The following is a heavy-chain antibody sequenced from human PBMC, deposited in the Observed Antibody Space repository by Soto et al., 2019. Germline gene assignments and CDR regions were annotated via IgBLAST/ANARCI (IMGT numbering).Heavy chain of an antibody. D-gene: IGHD4-17*01. J-gene: IGHJ3*02. CDR1: GGSISSSSYY. CDR2: IYYSGST. Sequence: QLLESGPGLVKPSETLSLTCTVSGGSISSSSYYWGWIRQPPGKGLEWIGSIYYSGSTYYNPSLKSRVTISVDTSKNQFSLKLSSVPAADTAVYYCATRPTTIAPFGAFDIWGQGTMVTVSS. CDR3: ATRPTTIAPFGAFDI. V-gene: IGHV4-39*01.